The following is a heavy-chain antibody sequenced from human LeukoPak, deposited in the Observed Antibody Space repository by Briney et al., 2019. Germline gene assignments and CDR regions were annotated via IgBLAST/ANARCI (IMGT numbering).Heavy chain of an antibody. V-gene: IGHV4-31*03. CDR2: IYYSGST. CDR3: ARDRGRAAAKNGVDY. Sequence: SETLSLTCTVSGGSISSGGYYWSWIRQHPGKGLEWIGYIYYSGSTYYNPSLKSRVTISVDTSKNQFSLKLGSVTAADTAVYYCARDRGRAAAKNGVDYWGQGTLVTVSS. CDR1: GGSISSGGYY. D-gene: IGHD6-13*01. J-gene: IGHJ4*02.